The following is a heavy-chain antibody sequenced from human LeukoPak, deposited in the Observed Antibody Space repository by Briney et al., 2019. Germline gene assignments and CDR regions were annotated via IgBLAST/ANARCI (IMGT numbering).Heavy chain of an antibody. D-gene: IGHD2-21*02. CDR3: ARGPSDTYCGGDCYQNDY. J-gene: IGHJ4*02. V-gene: IGHV1-46*01. CDR2: INPSGGST. Sequence: GASVKVSCKASGYTFTSYYMHWVRQAPGQGLEWMGIINPSGGSTSYAQKFQGRVTMTRDMSTSTVYMELSSLRSEDTAVYYCARGPSDTYCGGDCYQNDYWGQGTLVTVSS. CDR1: GYTFTSYY.